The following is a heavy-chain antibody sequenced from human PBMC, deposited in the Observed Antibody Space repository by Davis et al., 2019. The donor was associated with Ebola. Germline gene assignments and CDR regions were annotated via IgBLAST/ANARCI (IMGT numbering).Heavy chain of an antibody. CDR1: GFTFSSYA. CDR2: ISGSGGST. V-gene: IGHV3-23*01. D-gene: IGHD3-22*01. Sequence: PGGSLRLSCAASGFTFSSYAMSWVRQAPGKGLEWVSAISGSGGSTYYADSVKGRFTISRDNSKNTLYLQMNSLRAEDTAVYYCAKELGLYYYDSSGPLDYWGQGTLVTVSS. J-gene: IGHJ4*02. CDR3: AKELGLYYYDSSGPLDY.